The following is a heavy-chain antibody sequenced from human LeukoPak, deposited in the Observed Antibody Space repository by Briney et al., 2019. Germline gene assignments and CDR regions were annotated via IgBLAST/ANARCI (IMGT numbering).Heavy chain of an antibody. Sequence: GGSLRLSCAASGFTFSSYWMSWVRQAPGKGLEWVANIKQDGGETFYVDSVKDRFTISRDNAKNSLYLQMNSLRAEDTAVYYCARYYYDSSGYPQYYFDYWGQGTLVTVSS. CDR2: IKQDGGET. V-gene: IGHV3-7*01. CDR1: GFTFSSYW. D-gene: IGHD3-22*01. CDR3: ARYYYDSSGYPQYYFDY. J-gene: IGHJ4*02.